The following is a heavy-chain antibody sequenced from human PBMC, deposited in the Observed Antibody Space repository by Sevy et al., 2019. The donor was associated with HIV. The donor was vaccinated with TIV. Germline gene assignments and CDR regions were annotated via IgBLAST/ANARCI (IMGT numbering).Heavy chain of an antibody. CDR3: AGAGMGAKGFDY. CDR1: GFIFNSYV. D-gene: IGHD1-26*01. J-gene: IGHJ4*02. V-gene: IGHV3-23*01. CDR2: ISASGGST. Sequence: GGSLRLSCAASGFIFNSYVMSWVRQAPGKGLEWVSGISASGGSTFYADSVKGHFTISRDNFKNALYLEMNSLRVEDTAVYYCAGAGMGAKGFDYWGQGTLVTVSS.